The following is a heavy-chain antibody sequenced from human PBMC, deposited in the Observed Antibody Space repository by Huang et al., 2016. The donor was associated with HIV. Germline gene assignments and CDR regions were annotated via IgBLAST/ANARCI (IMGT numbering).Heavy chain of an antibody. D-gene: IGHD5-12*01. CDR3: TREYTVAGAFDL. J-gene: IGHJ3*01. CDR2: ISNDGSSR. CDR1: GFSFANDA. Sequence: QVQLVESGGGVVQPGRSLRLSCAASGFSFANDAMHWVRQAPGKRLECGIFISNDGSSRDYADSGKGRFTISRDNFKNALYLQMNRLRGDDTAVYYCTREYTVAGAFDLWGQGTMVTVSS. V-gene: IGHV3-30-3*01.